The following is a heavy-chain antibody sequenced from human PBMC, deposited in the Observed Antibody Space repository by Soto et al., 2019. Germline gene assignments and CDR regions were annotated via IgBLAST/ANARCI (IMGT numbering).Heavy chain of an antibody. CDR1: GFTFGSYW. Sequence: EVQLVESGGGLVQPGGSLRLSCGASGFTFGSYWMHWVRQAPGTGLVWVARVKRDGTGTDDVESVKGRFTISRDNAKSTLYLQMSSSRAADTAVYYWAREGGSDGGYYFDYWGQGTLVTVSS. V-gene: IGHV3-74*01. CDR3: AREGGSDGGYYFDY. J-gene: IGHJ4*02. CDR2: VKRDGTGT. D-gene: IGHD5-12*01.